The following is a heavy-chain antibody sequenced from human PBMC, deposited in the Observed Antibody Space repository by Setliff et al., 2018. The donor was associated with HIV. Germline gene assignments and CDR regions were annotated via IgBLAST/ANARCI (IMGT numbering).Heavy chain of an antibody. Sequence: GGSLRLSCAASGFTFSHAWMSWVRQAPGKGLEWVGRIKSEADGGTTDYVAPVKGRFTISRDDSKNTLYMQMNSLKTEDTAVYYCTTWGDSFDYWGPGTLVTVSS. J-gene: IGHJ4*01. CDR2: IKSEADGGTT. V-gene: IGHV3-15*01. CDR3: TTWGDSFDY. D-gene: IGHD3-16*01. CDR1: GFTFSHAW.